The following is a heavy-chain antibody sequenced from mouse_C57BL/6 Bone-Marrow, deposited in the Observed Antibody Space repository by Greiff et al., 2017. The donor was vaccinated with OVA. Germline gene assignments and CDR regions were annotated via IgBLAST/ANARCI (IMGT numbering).Heavy chain of an antibody. V-gene: IGHV2-6-1*01. CDR2: IWSDGST. J-gene: IGHJ2*01. CDR3: ARHARYYGSSYGYFDD. D-gene: IGHD1-1*01. CDR1: GFSLTSYG. Sequence: VQLVESGPGLVAPSQSLSITCTVSGFSLTSYGVHWVRQPPGKGLEWLVVIWSDGSTTYNSALKSRLSISKDNSKSQVFLTMNSLQPDDTAMYYCARHARYYGSSYGYFDDWGQGTTLTVSS.